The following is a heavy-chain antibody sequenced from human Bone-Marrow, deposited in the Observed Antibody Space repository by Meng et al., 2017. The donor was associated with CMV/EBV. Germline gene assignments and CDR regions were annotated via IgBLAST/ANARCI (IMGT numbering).Heavy chain of an antibody. J-gene: IGHJ5*02. CDR2: IYHSGST. Sequence: GSLRLSCAVSGGSISSSNWRSWVRQPPGKGLEWIGEIYHSGSTNYNPSLKSRVTISVDKSKNQFSLKLSSVTAADTAVYYCARGGWELPDNWFDPWGQGTLVTVSS. CDR3: ARGGWELPDNWFDP. CDR1: GGSISSSNW. D-gene: IGHD1-26*01. V-gene: IGHV4-4*02.